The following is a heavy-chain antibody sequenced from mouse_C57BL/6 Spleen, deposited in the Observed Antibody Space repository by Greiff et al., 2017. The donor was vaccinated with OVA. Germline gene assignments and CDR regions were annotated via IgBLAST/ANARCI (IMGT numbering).Heavy chain of an antibody. J-gene: IGHJ4*01. CDR1: GYAFSSSW. V-gene: IGHV1-82*01. Sequence: QVQLQQPGPELVKPGASVKISCKASGYAFSSSWMNWVKQRPGKGLEWIGRIYPGDGDTNYNGKFKGKATLTADKSSSTAYMQLSSQTSEDYAVYICARRAIPYEAGMDYWGQGTSVTVSA. D-gene: IGHD2-3*01. CDR2: IYPGDGDT. CDR3: ARRAIPYEAGMDY.